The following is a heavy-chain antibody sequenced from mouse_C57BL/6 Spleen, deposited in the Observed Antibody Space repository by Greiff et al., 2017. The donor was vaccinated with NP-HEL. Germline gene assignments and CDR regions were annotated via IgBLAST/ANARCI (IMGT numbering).Heavy chain of an antibody. CDR3: ARFTTVVATGLDY. J-gene: IGHJ2*01. Sequence: QVQLQQPGAELVKPGASVKLSCKASGYTFTSYWMHWVKQRPGQGLEWIGMIHPNSGSTNYNEKFKSKATLTVDKSSSTAYMQLSSLTSEDSAVYYCARFTTVVATGLDYWGQGTTLTVSS. CDR2: IHPNSGST. D-gene: IGHD1-1*01. CDR1: GYTFTSYW. V-gene: IGHV1-64*01.